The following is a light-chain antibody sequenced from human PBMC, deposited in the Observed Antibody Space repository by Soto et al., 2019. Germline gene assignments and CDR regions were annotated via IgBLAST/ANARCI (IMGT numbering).Light chain of an antibody. Sequence: QYALTQPASVSGSPGQSITISCTGKSRDFGGCNYVSWYQQHPGKAPKLLIYDVTNRPSGVSNRFSGSKSGNTASLTITGLQAEDEADYYCSSYTSSGTLYVFGTGTKVTVL. CDR3: SSYTSSGTLYV. V-gene: IGLV2-14*01. J-gene: IGLJ1*01. CDR1: SRDFGGCNY. CDR2: DVT.